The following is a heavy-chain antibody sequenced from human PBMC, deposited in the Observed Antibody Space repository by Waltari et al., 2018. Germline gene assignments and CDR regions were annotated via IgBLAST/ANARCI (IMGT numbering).Heavy chain of an antibody. V-gene: IGHV1-3*01. D-gene: IGHD3-22*01. J-gene: IGHJ4*02. CDR2: INAGNGNT. CDR3: ATHPPYYYDSSGPFY. Sequence: QVQLVQSGAEVKKPGASVKVSCKASGYTFTSYAMHWVRQAPGQRLEWMGWINAGNGNTKYSQKFQGRVTITRYTAASTAYMELISLRSEDTAVYYCATHPPYYYDSSGPFYWGQGTLVTVSS. CDR1: GYTFTSYA.